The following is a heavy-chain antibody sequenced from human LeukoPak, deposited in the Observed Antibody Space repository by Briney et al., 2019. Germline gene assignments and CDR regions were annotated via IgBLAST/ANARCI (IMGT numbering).Heavy chain of an antibody. J-gene: IGHJ5*02. CDR2: IYHSGTT. Sequence: KTSETLSLTCTVSGDSISSGGYHWSWIRQHPGKGLEWIGYIYHSGTTYYNPSLKSRVTISIDTSNNQFSLKVSSVTAADTAMYFCARYDGSAKGGWFDPWGQGTLVSVSS. D-gene: IGHD3-10*01. CDR1: GDSISSGGYH. CDR3: ARYDGSAKGGWFDP. V-gene: IGHV4-31*03.